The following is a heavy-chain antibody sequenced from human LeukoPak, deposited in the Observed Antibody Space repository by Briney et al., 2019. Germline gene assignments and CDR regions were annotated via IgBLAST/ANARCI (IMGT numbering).Heavy chain of an antibody. V-gene: IGHV3-21*01. Sequence: PGGSLRLSCAASGFTFSSYSMNWVRQAPGKGLEWVSSISSSSSYIYYADSVKGRFTISRDNAKNSLYLQMNSLRAEDTAVYYCARSRGAVSVGSLNYYYYYMDVWGKGTTVTVSS. CDR1: GFTFSSYS. J-gene: IGHJ6*03. CDR2: ISSSSSYI. CDR3: ARSRGAVSVGSLNYYYYYMDV. D-gene: IGHD3-22*01.